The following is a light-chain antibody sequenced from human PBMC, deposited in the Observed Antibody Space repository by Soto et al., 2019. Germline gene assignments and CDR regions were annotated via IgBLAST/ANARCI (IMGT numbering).Light chain of an antibody. CDR2: GTS. CDR1: QSISGNY. Sequence: EIVLTQSPGTLSLSPGERATLSCRASQSISGNYLHWYQQKPGQAPRLLIFGTSSRATGIPDRFIGGGSGTDFTLTISRMEPQDFAVYYCQQCGTLHGTFGQGTKVDSK. J-gene: IGKJ1*01. V-gene: IGKV3-20*01. CDR3: QQCGTLHGT.